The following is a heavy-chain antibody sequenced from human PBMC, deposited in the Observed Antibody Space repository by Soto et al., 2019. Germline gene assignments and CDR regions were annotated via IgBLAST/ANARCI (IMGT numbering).Heavy chain of an antibody. CDR3: ARWRYVYSFDY. Sequence: PSETLSLTCTVSGGSISSYYWSWIRQPPGKGLEWIGYIYYSGSTNYNPSLKSRVTISVDTSKNQFSLKLSSVTAADTAVYYCARWRYVYSFDYWGQGTLVTVSS. J-gene: IGHJ4*02. V-gene: IGHV4-59*01. D-gene: IGHD5-18*01. CDR2: IYYSGST. CDR1: GGSISSYY.